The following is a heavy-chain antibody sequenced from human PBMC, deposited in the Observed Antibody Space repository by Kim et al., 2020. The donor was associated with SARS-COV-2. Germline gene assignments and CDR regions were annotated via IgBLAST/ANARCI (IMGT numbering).Heavy chain of an antibody. CDR2: ISAYNGNT. V-gene: IGHV1-18*01. CDR1: GYTFTSYG. CDR3: AVDGDYYPHYYSYGMDV. J-gene: IGHJ6*02. Sequence: ASVKVSCKASGYTFTSYGISWVRQAPGQGLEWMGWISAYNGNTNYPQKLQGRVTMTTDTSTSTAYMELRSLRSDDTAVYYCAVDGDYYPHYYSYGMDVWGQGTTVTVSS. D-gene: IGHD4-17*01.